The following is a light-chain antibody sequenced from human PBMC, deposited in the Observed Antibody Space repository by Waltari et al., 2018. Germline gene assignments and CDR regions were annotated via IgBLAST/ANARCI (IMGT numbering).Light chain of an antibody. CDR1: QRVSGS. CDR2: GAS. CDR3: QHYVRLPAT. V-gene: IGKV3-20*01. Sequence: EIVLTQSPGTLSLSPGERAPLSCRASQRVSGSLAWSQQKAGQAPRLLIYGASSRATGIPDRFSGSGSGTDFSLTISRLEPEDFAVYYCQHYVRLPATFGQGTKVEIK. J-gene: IGKJ1*01.